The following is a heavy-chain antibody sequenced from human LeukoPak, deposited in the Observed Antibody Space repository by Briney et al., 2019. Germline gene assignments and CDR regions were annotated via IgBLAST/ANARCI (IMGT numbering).Heavy chain of an antibody. CDR3: TRDSYISNVYYGMDV. V-gene: IGHV3-74*01. J-gene: IGHJ6*02. CDR1: GLTFSNYW. CDR2: INPDGCHT. D-gene: IGHD1-26*01. Sequence: SGGSLRLSCAASGLTFSNYWMHWVRQAPGKGLVWISRINPDGCHTSYADSVKGRFTISRDNAKNTLYLQMNSLRAEDAAVYFCTRDSYISNVYYGMDVWGQGATVTVSS.